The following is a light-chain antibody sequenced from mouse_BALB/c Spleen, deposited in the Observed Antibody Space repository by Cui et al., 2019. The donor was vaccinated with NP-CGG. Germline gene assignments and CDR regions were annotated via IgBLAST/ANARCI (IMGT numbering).Light chain of an antibody. V-gene: IGLV1*01. CDR1: TGAVTTSNY. CDR2: GTN. Sequence: AVVTQESALTTSPGETVTLTCRSRTGAVTTSNYANWVQEKPDNLFTGLIGGTNNRTPGVPARFSGSLIGDKAALSITGAQTEDEAIYFCALWYSNHWVFGGGTKLTVL. J-gene: IGLJ1*01. CDR3: ALWYSNHWV.